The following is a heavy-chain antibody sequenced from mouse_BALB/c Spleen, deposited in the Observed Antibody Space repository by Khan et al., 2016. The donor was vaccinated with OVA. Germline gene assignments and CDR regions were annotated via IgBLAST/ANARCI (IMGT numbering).Heavy chain of an antibody. CDR1: GYSFTGYF. J-gene: IGHJ2*01. D-gene: IGHD1-1*01. CDR3: SRIYGSDFDY. V-gene: IGHV1-20*02. Sequence: VQLQQSGPELVKPGASVKISCKASGYSFTGYFMNWVMQSHGKSLEWIGRINPHIGETFYNQKFKGKATLTVDDSSSTAHMELRSLAAEDSTVYDCSRIYGSDFDYWGQGTTLTVSS. CDR2: INPHIGET.